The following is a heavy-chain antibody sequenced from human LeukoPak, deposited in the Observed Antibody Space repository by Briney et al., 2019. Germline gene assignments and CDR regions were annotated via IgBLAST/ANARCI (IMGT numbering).Heavy chain of an antibody. CDR1: GFTFSIYW. J-gene: IGHJ4*02. V-gene: IGHV3-7*01. D-gene: IGHD3-3*01. CDR3: ARGVPYASWSGPHYSDY. CDR2: IKQDGSQK. Sequence: GGSLRLSCAASGFTFSIYWMSWVRQAPGKGLEWVANIKQDGSQKYYVDSVKGRFSISRDNAKNSLYLQMNSLRAEDTAVYYCARGVPYASWSGPHYSDYWGQGTLVTVSS.